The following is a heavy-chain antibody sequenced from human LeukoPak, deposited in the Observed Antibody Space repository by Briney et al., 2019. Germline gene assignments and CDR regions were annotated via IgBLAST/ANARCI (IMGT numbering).Heavy chain of an antibody. CDR1: GGSFSGYY. J-gene: IGHJ3*02. CDR3: ASSGRVVTASRASFDI. Sequence: PSETLPLTCAVYGGSFSGYYWSWIRQPPGKGLEWIGEINHSGSTNYNPSLKSRVTISVDTSKNQFSLKLSSVTAADTAVYYCASSGRVVTASRASFDIWGQGTMVTVSS. D-gene: IGHD2-21*02. CDR2: INHSGST. V-gene: IGHV4-34*01.